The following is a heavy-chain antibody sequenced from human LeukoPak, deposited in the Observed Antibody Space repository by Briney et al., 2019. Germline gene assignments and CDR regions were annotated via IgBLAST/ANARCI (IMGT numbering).Heavy chain of an antibody. J-gene: IGHJ6*02. V-gene: IGHV3-74*01. CDR1: GFTFSNYW. CDR2: INSDGTTA. CDR3: TREAGYGMDV. Sequence: GGSLRLSCAASGFTFSNYWMHWVRQAPGKGLVWVSRINSDGTTANYTDSVKGRFTISRDNAKNTLYLQMNSLRTEDTAVYFCTREAGYGMDVWGQGSTVTVS.